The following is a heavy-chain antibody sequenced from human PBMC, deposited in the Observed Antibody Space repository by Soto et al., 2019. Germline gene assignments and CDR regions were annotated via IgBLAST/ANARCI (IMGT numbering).Heavy chain of an antibody. CDR3: AKDKLAIRGVNYFDS. J-gene: IGHJ4*02. CDR2: ISSSGDDT. V-gene: IGHV3-23*01. CDR1: GFSFSRHA. D-gene: IGHD3-10*01. Sequence: EVQLLKSGGGLVQPGGSLRLSCAASGFSFSRHAMSWVRQAPGKGLEWVSGISSSGDDTYYADSAKGRFTISRDNSKNTLYLQMNSQRAEDTALYYCAKDKLAIRGVNYFDSWGQGTLVTVS.